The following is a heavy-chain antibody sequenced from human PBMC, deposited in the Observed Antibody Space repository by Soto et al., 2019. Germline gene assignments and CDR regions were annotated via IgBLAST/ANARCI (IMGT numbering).Heavy chain of an antibody. CDR3: ARQHPLDSRVWYD. Sequence: PGESLKIFCKVFGDSFTGFWIGWVRQMPGKGLEWVASIYPRDSDIRYNPSFQGQVTISADRSTTTAYLQWSSLKASDTAIYYCARQHPLDSRVWYDWGQGTLVTVSS. D-gene: IGHD6-19*01. CDR1: GDSFTGFW. J-gene: IGHJ4*02. CDR2: IYPRDSDI. V-gene: IGHV5-51*01.